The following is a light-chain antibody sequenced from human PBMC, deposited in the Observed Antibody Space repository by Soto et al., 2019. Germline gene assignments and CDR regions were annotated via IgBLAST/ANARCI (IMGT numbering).Light chain of an antibody. V-gene: IGLV2-18*02. CDR2: EVN. CDR1: SSDIGSYNR. J-gene: IGLJ1*01. Sequence: QSALTQPASVSGSPGQSITISCTGTSSDIGSYNRVSWYQQPPGTAPKLIIYEVNNRPSGVPDRFSGSKSGNTASLTISGLQAEDEADYYCNSFTTSSTYVFGTVTTVTVL. CDR3: NSFTTSSTYV.